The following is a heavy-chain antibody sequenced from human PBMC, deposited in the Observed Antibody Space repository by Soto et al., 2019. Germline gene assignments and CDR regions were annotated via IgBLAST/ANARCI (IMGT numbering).Heavy chain of an antibody. CDR1: GGSISSGGYY. Sequence: QVQLQESGPGLVKPSQTLSLTCTVSGGSISSGGYYWSWIRQHPGKGLEWIGYIYYSGSTYYNPSLKSRVTISVDTSKNQSSLKLSSVTAADTAVYYCARDRRVVVAATSGMDVWGQGTTVTVSS. J-gene: IGHJ6*02. CDR3: ARDRRVVVAATSGMDV. CDR2: IYYSGST. V-gene: IGHV4-31*03. D-gene: IGHD2-15*01.